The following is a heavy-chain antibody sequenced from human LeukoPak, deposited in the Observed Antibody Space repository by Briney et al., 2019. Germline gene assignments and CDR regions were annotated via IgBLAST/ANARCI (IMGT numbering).Heavy chain of an antibody. J-gene: IGHJ4*02. V-gene: IGHV3-33*06. Sequence: GGSLRLSCAASGFTFSSYGMHWVRQAPGKGLEWVAAIWYDGSNKYYADSVKGRFTISRDNSKNTLYLQMNSLRAEDTAVYYCAKEQARGSYYDYWGQGTLVTVSS. CDR1: GFTFSSYG. CDR3: AKEQARGSYYDY. D-gene: IGHD3-16*01. CDR2: IWYDGSNK.